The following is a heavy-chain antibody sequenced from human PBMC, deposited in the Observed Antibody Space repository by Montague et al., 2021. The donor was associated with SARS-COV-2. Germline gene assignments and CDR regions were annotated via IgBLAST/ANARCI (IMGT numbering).Heavy chain of an antibody. J-gene: IGHJ4*02. D-gene: IGHD2-15*01. V-gene: IGHV6-1*01. CDR1: GDSVSTNSGT. CDR3: ARAERGSRGDGNCYQYFFNY. CDR2: TYYRSEWYS. Sequence: CAISGDSVSTNSGTWNWVRLSPSRGLEWLGRTYYRSEWYSDYSVSVKSRISINPDTSRNQFPLQLNSVTPEDTAVYYCARAERGSRGDGNCYQYFFNYWGQGTLVTVSS.